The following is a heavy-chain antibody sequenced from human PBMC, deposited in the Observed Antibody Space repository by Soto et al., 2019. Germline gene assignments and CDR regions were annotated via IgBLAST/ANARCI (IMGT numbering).Heavy chain of an antibody. V-gene: IGHV1-69*13. CDR3: ARANGYCSGWHGAPHAFAI. Sequence: SVKVSCKASGGTFSSYAISWVRQAPGQGLEWMGGIIPIFGTANYAQKFQGRVTITADESTSTAYMELSSLRSEDTAVYYCARANGYCSGWHGAPHAFAIWGRGTMVTVSS. D-gene: IGHD6-19*01. CDR1: GGTFSSYA. CDR2: IIPIFGTA. J-gene: IGHJ3*02.